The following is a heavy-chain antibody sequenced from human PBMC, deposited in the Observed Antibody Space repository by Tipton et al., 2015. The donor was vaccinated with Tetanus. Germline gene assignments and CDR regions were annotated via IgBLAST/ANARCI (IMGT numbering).Heavy chain of an antibody. J-gene: IGHJ6*02. CDR1: GYTFTSYY. CDR3: ARDFPDYYDSSGYYQYYYYGMDV. D-gene: IGHD3-22*01. V-gene: IGHV1-46*01. CDR2: INPSGGST. Sequence: QLVQSGAEVKKPGASVKVSCKASGYTFTSYYMHWVRQAPGQGLEWMGIINPSGGSTSYAQKFQGRVTMTRDTSTSTVYMELSSLRSEDTAVYYCARDFPDYYDSSGYYQYYYYGMDVWGQGTTVTVSS.